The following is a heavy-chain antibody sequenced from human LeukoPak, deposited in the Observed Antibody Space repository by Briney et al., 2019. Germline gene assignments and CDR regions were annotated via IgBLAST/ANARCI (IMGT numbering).Heavy chain of an antibody. V-gene: IGHV1-18*01. J-gene: IGHJ5*02. Sequence: PRASVKVSCKASGYTFTNYGVSWVRQAPGQGLEWMGWISAYNGNANYAQKLQGRVTMTTDTSTSTAYMELRSLRSDDTAVYYCARVYGGNWFDPWGQGTLVTVSS. D-gene: IGHD4-23*01. CDR1: GYTFTNYG. CDR3: ARVYGGNWFDP. CDR2: ISAYNGNA.